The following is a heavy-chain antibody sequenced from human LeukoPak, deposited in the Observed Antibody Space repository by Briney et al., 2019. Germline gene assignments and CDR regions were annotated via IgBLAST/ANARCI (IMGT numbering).Heavy chain of an antibody. D-gene: IGHD3-22*01. CDR2: IYSNNST. CDR1: GFTASRNY. CDR3: ARGITMMIVAPGY. J-gene: IGHJ4*02. V-gene: IGHV3-53*01. Sequence: GGSLRLSCAASGFTASRNYMTWVRQAPGKGLEWVSVIYSNNSTYYADSVKGRFTISRDSSKNTLYLQMNSLRVEDTAIYYCARGITMMIVAPGYWGQGTLVTVSS.